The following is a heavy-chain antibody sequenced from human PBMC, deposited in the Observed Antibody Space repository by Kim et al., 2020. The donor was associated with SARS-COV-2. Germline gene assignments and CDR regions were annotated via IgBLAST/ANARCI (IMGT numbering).Heavy chain of an antibody. CDR3: ARVAYNGYCEY. V-gene: IGHV4-34*01. CDR2: VNHSGST. D-gene: IGHD2-8*01. CDR1: GGSFTAYY. Sequence: SETLSLTCAVYGGSFTAYYWSWIRQPPGKGLEWIGEVNHSGSTNYNPSLKNRVTLSTDTSKNQFSLNLRYVTAADTAFYFCARVAYNGYCEYWGQGTLVT. J-gene: IGHJ4*02.